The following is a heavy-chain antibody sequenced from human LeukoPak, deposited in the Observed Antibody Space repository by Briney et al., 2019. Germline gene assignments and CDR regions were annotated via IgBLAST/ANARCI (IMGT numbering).Heavy chain of an antibody. CDR3: AREGIAVAEAYFDY. Sequence: GGSLRLSCAASGFTFSSYGMHWVRQAPGKGLEWVAVIWYDGSNKYYADSVKGRFTISRDNSKNKLYLQMNSLRAEDTAVYYCAREGIAVAEAYFDYWGQGTLVTVSS. V-gene: IGHV3-33*01. J-gene: IGHJ4*02. CDR1: GFTFSSYG. D-gene: IGHD6-19*01. CDR2: IWYDGSNK.